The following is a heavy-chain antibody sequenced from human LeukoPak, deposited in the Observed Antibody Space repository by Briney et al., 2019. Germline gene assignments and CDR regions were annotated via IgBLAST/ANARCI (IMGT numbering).Heavy chain of an antibody. CDR2: IYYSGST. V-gene: IGHV4-59*08. J-gene: IGHJ4*02. CDR1: GGSISSYY. D-gene: IGHD4-17*01. Sequence: SETLSLTCTVSGGSISSYYWSWIRQPPGKGLEWIGYIYYSGSTNYNPSLKSRVTISVDTSKNQFSLKLSSVTAADTAVYYCASYGDYFDYWGQGTLVTVSS. CDR3: ASYGDYFDY.